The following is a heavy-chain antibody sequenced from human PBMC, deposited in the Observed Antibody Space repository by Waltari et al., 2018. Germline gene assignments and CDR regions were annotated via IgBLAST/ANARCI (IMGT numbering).Heavy chain of an antibody. CDR2: IRSKAYGGTT. V-gene: IGHV3-49*04. Sequence: EVQLVESGGGLVQPGRSLRLSCTASGFTFGDYAMSWVRQAPGKGLEWVGFIRSKAYGGTTEYAASVKGRFTISRDDSKSIAYLQMNSLKTEDTAVYYCTRVVARHFDYWGQGTLVTVSS. CDR1: GFTFGDYA. CDR3: TRVVARHFDY. J-gene: IGHJ4*02.